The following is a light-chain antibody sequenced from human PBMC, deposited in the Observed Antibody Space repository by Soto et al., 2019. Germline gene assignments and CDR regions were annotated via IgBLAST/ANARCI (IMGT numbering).Light chain of an antibody. Sequence: EIVLTQSPAILSLSPGERATLSCRASQKISNKYLAWYQQKPGQAPRLLIFGASTRATGTPARFSGSGSGTEFTLTISSLQSEDFAVYYCQQYIRWPLTFGGGTKVDIK. J-gene: IGKJ4*01. V-gene: IGKV3-15*01. CDR3: QQYIRWPLT. CDR2: GAS. CDR1: QKISNKY.